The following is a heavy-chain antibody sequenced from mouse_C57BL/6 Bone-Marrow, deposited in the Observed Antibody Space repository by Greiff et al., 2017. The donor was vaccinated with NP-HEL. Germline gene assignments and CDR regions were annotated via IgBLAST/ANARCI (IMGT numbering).Heavy chain of an antibody. J-gene: IGHJ2*01. CDR1: GYAFTNYL. CDR3: ARAAWFFDY. Sequence: QVQLQQSGAELVRPGTSVKVSCKASGYAFTNYLIEWVKQRPGQGLEWIGVINPGSGGTNYNEKFKGKATLTADKSSSTAYMQLSSLTSADSAVYFCARAAWFFDYWGQGTTLTVSS. D-gene: IGHD2-2*01. CDR2: INPGSGGT. V-gene: IGHV1-54*01.